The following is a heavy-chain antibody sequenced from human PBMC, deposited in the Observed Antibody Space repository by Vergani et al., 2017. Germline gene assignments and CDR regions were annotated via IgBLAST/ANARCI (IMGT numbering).Heavy chain of an antibody. Sequence: EVQLVESGGGLVQPGGSLRLSCAASGFTFSSYSMNWVRQAPGKGLEWVSYISSSSSTIYYADSVKGRFIISRDNAKNSLYLQMNSLRAEDTAVYYCAREPEYSSSWYRDYYYGMDVWGQGTTVTVSS. J-gene: IGHJ6*02. CDR2: ISSSSSTI. CDR3: AREPEYSSSWYRDYYYGMDV. D-gene: IGHD6-13*01. CDR1: GFTFSSYS. V-gene: IGHV3-48*01.